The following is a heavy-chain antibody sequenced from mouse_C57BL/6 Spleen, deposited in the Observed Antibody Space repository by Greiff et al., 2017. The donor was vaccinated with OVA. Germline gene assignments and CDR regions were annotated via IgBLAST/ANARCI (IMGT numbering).Heavy chain of an antibody. CDR1: GYTFTSYW. J-gene: IGHJ3*01. CDR3: ARRIYDYDGGRFAY. V-gene: IGHV1-55*01. D-gene: IGHD2-4*01. CDR2: IYPGSGST. Sequence: QVQLKQPGAELVKPGASVKMSCKASGYTFTSYWITWVKQRPGQGLEWIGDIYPGSGSTNYNEKFKSKATPTVDTSSSTAYMQLSSLTSEDSAVYYCARRIYDYDGGRFAYWGQGTLVTVSA.